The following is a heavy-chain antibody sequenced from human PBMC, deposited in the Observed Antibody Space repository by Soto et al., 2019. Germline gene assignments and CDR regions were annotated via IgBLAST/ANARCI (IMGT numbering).Heavy chain of an antibody. CDR2: INPNSGGT. J-gene: IGHJ6*02. D-gene: IGHD6-6*01. V-gene: IGHV1-2*04. Sequence: AXVKVSCTSSGYTFTYYYIHWVRQSPGQGLEWMGWINPNSGGTNYAQKFQGWVTMTRDTSISTAYMELSRLTSDDTAVYYCARTEYQFTMDVWGQGTTVTVSS. CDR3: ARTEYQFTMDV. CDR1: GYTFTYYY.